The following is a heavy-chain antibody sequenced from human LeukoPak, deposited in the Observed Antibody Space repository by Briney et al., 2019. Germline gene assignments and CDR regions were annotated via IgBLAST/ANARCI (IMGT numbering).Heavy chain of an antibody. D-gene: IGHD1-1*01. J-gene: IGHJ6*03. CDR2: ISSSGSTI. V-gene: IGHV3-48*03. CDR3: ARDPYNGAYSEGYYYYYMDV. Sequence: GGSLRLSCAASGFTFSSYEMNWVRQAPGKGLEWVPYISSSGSTIYYADSVKGRFTISRDNAKNSLYLQMNSLRVEDTAIYYCARDPYNGAYSEGYYYYYMDVWGKGTTVTVSS. CDR1: GFTFSSYE.